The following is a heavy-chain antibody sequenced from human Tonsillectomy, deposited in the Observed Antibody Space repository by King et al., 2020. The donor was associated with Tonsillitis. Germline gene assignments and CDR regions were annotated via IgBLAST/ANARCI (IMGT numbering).Heavy chain of an antibody. CDR3: ARVRGSFCVDY. CDR1: GFTFSGYW. D-gene: IGHD1-26*01. Sequence: VQLVESGGGLVQPGGSLRLSCAASGFTFSGYWMTWVRQAPGKGLEWVANIKQDGSEKYYVDSVKGRFTISRDNAKNSLYLQMNSLRAEDTAVYYCARVRGSFCVDYWGQGTLVTVSS. V-gene: IGHV3-7*01. CDR2: IKQDGSEK. J-gene: IGHJ4*02.